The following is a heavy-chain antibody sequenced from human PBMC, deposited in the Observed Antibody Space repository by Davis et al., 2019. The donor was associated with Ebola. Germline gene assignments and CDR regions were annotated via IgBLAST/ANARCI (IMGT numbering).Heavy chain of an antibody. J-gene: IGHJ6*02. CDR1: GGIFTNYA. V-gene: IGHV1-69*13. CDR2: IIPIFGTA. Sequence: SVKVSCKASGGIFTNYAISWVRQAPGQGLEWMGGIIPIFGTANYAQKFQGRVTITADESTSTAYMELSSLRSEDTAVYYCARNLATVTTLGLYYYGMDVWGQGTTVTVSS. D-gene: IGHD4-17*01. CDR3: ARNLATVTTLGLYYYGMDV.